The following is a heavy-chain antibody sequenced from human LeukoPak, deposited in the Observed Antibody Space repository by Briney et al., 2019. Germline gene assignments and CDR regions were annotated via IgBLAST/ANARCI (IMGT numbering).Heavy chain of an antibody. CDR2: INHSGST. Sequence: SETLSLTCAVYGGSFSGYYWSWIRQPPGKGLEWIGEINHSGSTNYNPSLKSRVTISVDTSKNQFSLKLSSVTAADTAVYYCARGASYDSSGYYYLGAFDIWGQGTMVTVSS. CDR1: GGSFSGYY. CDR3: ARGASYDSSGYYYLGAFDI. J-gene: IGHJ3*02. D-gene: IGHD3-22*01. V-gene: IGHV4-34*01.